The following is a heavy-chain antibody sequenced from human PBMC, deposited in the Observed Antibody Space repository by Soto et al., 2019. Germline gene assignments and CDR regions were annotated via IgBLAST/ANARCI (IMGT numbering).Heavy chain of an antibody. CDR2: TSSSSSYI. V-gene: IGHV3-21*01. CDR3: AREGVQHGSGPYYYYGMDV. J-gene: IGHJ6*02. D-gene: IGHD3-10*01. CDR1: GFTFSSYS. Sequence: EVQLVESGGGLVKPGGSLRLSCAASGFTFSSYSMNWVRQAPGKGLEWVSSTSSSSSYIYYADSVKGRFTISRDNAKNSLYLQRNSLRAEDTAVYYCAREGVQHGSGPYYYYGMDVWGQGTTVTVSS.